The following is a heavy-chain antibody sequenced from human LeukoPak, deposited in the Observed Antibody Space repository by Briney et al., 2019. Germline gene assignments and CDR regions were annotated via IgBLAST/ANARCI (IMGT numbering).Heavy chain of an antibody. CDR2: INQDGSKK. CDR3: ARDYWRSIDH. D-gene: IGHD1-1*01. Sequence: GGSLRLSCTASGFSFSGYWMTWVRQTPGKGLEWVANINQDGSKKSYVDSVRGRFTISRDNARNSLYLEMNSLRAEDTAVYYCARDYWRSIDHWGQGTLVTVSS. V-gene: IGHV3-7*01. J-gene: IGHJ4*02. CDR1: GFSFSGYW.